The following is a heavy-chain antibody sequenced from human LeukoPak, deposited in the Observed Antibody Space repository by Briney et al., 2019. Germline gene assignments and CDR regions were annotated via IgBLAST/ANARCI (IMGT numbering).Heavy chain of an antibody. V-gene: IGHV3-7*01. Sequence: GGSLRLSCAASELTFSSYWMSWVRQAPGKGQEWVANIKQDGSERYYVDSVKGRFTISRDNAKNSLYLQMNSLRAEDTAVYYCARDLGPGQYYYYYIDVWGKGTTVTVSS. CDR3: ARDLGPGQYYYYYIDV. CDR1: ELTFSSYW. CDR2: IKQDGSER. J-gene: IGHJ6*03.